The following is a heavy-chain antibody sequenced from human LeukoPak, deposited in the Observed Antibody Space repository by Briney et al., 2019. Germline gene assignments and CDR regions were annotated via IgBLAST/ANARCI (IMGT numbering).Heavy chain of an antibody. D-gene: IGHD6-19*01. CDR2: ISSSSSYI. Sequence: PGGSLRLSCAASGFTFSSYSMNWVRQAPGKGLEWVSSISSSSSYIYYADSVKGRFTISRDNAKNSLYLQMNSLRAEDTAVYYCARENIAVAGYYYYGMDVWGQGTTVTVSS. CDR3: ARENIAVAGYYYYGMDV. CDR1: GFTFSSYS. V-gene: IGHV3-21*04. J-gene: IGHJ6*02.